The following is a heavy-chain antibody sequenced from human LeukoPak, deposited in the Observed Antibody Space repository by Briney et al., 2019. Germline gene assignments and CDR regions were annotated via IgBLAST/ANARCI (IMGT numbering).Heavy chain of an antibody. Sequence: ASVKVSCKASGYTFTGYYMHWVRQAPGQGLEWMGWINPNSGDKSYAQKFKGRVTITRDTSNSTVDMNMSRLGSDDTAVYYCARDRGGRLGGGYWGQGTLVTVSS. J-gene: IGHJ4*02. CDR3: ARDRGGRLGGGY. D-gene: IGHD3-10*01. CDR2: INPNSGDK. V-gene: IGHV1-2*02. CDR1: GYTFTGYY.